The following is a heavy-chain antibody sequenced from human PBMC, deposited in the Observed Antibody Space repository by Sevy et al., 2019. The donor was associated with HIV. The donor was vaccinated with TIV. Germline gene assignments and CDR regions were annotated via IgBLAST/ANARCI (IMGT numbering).Heavy chain of an antibody. Sequence: GGSLRLSCAASGFTFNSYWMNWVRQAPGKGLEWVANIKEDGSDKYYVDSVKGRFTISRDNAQNSLYLEMNSLRAEDMAVYYCARWDVWGKGTTVTVSS. V-gene: IGHV3-7*01. J-gene: IGHJ6*04. CDR2: IKEDGSDK. CDR1: GFTFNSYW. CDR3: ARWDV.